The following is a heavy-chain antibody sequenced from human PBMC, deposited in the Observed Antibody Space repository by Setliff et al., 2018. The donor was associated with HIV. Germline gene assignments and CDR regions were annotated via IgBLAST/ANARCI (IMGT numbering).Heavy chain of an antibody. CDR2: INPNSGGT. CDR3: ARDRYYLDSSGLANY. V-gene: IGHV1-2*02. Sequence: ASVKVSCKASGYTFTGYYIHWVRQAPGQGLEWMGWINPNSGGTNYAQKFQGRVTMTRDTSISTAYMELSRLRSDDTAVYYCARDRYYLDSSGLANYWGQGTLVTVSS. CDR1: GYTFTGYY. D-gene: IGHD3-22*01. J-gene: IGHJ4*02.